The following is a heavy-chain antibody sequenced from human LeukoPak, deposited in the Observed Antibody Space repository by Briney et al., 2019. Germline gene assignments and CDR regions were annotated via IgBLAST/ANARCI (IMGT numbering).Heavy chain of an antibody. J-gene: IGHJ4*02. CDR1: GFVFSSRG. CDR2: ISPRGETI. CDR3: AKTYYYDSSGYYLFDY. Sequence: GGSLRLSCVTSGFVFSSRGMVWARQAPGNGLEWVSYISPRGETIYYADSVKGRFTVSRDNAKSSMFLQMESLRAEDTAVYYCAKTYYYDSSGYYLFDYWGQGTLVTVSS. D-gene: IGHD3-22*01. V-gene: IGHV3-48*01.